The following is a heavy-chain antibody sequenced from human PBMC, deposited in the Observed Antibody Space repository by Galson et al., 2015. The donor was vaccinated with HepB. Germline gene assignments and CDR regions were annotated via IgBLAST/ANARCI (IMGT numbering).Heavy chain of an antibody. D-gene: IGHD6-19*01. J-gene: IGHJ4*02. CDR1: GFSFSDYY. V-gene: IGHV3-11*01. CDR3: ARHHCTSSSCFYGY. CDR2: ISSSGATT. Sequence: SLRLSCAASGFSFSDYYMSWIRQAPGRGLQWLAYISSSGATTDYAGSVKGRFTISRDNVETSLYLQLNSLRAEDTAVYYCARHHCTSSSCFYGYWGQGTLVTVSS.